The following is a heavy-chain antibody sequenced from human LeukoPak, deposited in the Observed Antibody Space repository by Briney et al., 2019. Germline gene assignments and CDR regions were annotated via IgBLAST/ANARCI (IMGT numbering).Heavy chain of an antibody. Sequence: ASVKVPCKASGYTFTGYYMHWVRQAPGQGLEWMGWINPNSGGTNYAQKFQGRVTMTRDTSISTAYMELSRLRSDDTAVYYCARPYCGGDCYSSAWYFDLWGRGTLVTVSS. CDR3: ARPYCGGDCYSSAWYFDL. CDR2: INPNSGGT. V-gene: IGHV1-2*02. J-gene: IGHJ2*01. D-gene: IGHD2-21*02. CDR1: GYTFTGYY.